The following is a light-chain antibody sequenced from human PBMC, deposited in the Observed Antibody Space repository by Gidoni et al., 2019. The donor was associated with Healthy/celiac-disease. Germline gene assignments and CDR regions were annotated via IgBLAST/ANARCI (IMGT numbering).Light chain of an antibody. CDR1: QSVLYSSNNKNY. V-gene: IGKV4-1*01. CDR3: QQYYSTPPLT. Sequence: DIVMTQYPDSLAVALGERTSINCKSSQSVLYSSNNKNYLAWYQQKPGQPPKLLIYWSSTRESGVPDRFRGSGSGTDFTLTISSLQAEDVAVYYCQQYYSTPPLTFGGGTKVEIK. CDR2: WSS. J-gene: IGKJ4*01.